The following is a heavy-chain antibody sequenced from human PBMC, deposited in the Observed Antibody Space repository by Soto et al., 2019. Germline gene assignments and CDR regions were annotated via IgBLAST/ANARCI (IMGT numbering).Heavy chain of an antibody. V-gene: IGHV3-23*01. D-gene: IGHD4-17*01. J-gene: IGHJ6*02. CDR1: GFTFSSYA. CDR3: AKDSAADDFGEYGMDV. CDR2: ISGSADRT. Sequence: GGSLRLSCAASGFTFSSYAMTWVRQAPGKGLEWVSAISGSADRTNYVDSVKGRFTISRDNSINTLCLQMNTLRGDDTAVYYCAKDSAADDFGEYGMDVWGQGTTVTVSS.